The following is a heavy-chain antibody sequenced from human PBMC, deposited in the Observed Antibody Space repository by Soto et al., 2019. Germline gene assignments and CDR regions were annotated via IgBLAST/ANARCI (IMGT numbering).Heavy chain of an antibody. CDR2: IYYSGST. V-gene: IGHV4-61*01. J-gene: IGHJ6*02. D-gene: IGHD1-26*01. CDR3: ARDRVSGSYYYYYGMDV. Sequence: ASETLSLTCTVSGGSVSSGSYYWSWIRQPPGKGLEWIGYIYYSGSTNYNPSLKSRVTISVDTSKNQFSLKLSSVTAADTAVYYCARDRVSGSYYYYYGMDVWGQGTTVTVSS. CDR1: GGSVSSGSYY.